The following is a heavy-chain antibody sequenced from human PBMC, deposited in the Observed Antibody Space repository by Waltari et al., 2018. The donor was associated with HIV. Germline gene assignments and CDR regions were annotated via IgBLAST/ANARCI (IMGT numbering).Heavy chain of an antibody. D-gene: IGHD6-13*01. V-gene: IGHV4-39*01. Sequence: QMQLQESGPGLVKPSETLSLTCTVSGGSVSSSRYYWAWIRQPPGKGLEWIGSIYYGESAYNNPSLKSRVTISVDTSKNQFSLKLSSVTAADSAVYYCARRGVAAHFDFWGQGTQVTVSS. CDR2: IYYGESA. J-gene: IGHJ4*02. CDR1: GGSVSSSRYY. CDR3: ARRGVAAHFDF.